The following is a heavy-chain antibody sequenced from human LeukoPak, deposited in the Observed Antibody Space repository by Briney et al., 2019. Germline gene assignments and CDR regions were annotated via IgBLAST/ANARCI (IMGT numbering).Heavy chain of an antibody. CDR2: IYTSGST. J-gene: IGHJ4*02. V-gene: IGHV4-61*02. CDR1: GNSISSGDYY. D-gene: IGHD1-26*01. Sequence: KPSETLSLTCTVSGNSISSGDYYWSWIRQPAGKGLEWIGRIYTSGSTTYNPSLKSRVTISVDTSKNQFSLKLSSVTAADTAVYYCARNPSADGSYYFDYWGQGTLVTVSS. CDR3: ARNPSADGSYYFDY.